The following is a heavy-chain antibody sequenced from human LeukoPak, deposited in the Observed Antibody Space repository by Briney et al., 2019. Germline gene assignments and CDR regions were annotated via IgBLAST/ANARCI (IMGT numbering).Heavy chain of an antibody. Sequence: SETLSLTCTVSGGSISSYYWSWIRQPPGKGLEWIGSIYYSGSTYYNPSLKSRVTISVDTSKNQFSLKLSSVTAADTAVYYCARQNYDYVWGSYRYPFDYWGQGTLVTVSS. D-gene: IGHD3-16*02. CDR3: ARQNYDYVWGSYRYPFDY. J-gene: IGHJ4*02. CDR2: IYYSGST. CDR1: GGSISSYY. V-gene: IGHV4-59*05.